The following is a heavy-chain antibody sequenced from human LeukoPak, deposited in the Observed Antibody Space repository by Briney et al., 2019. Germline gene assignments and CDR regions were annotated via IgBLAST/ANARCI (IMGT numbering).Heavy chain of an antibody. CDR2: MSYDGSTK. J-gene: IGHJ4*02. D-gene: IGHD5-12*01. V-gene: IGHV3-30*14. CDR3: ARGLEATMGYFDY. CDR1: GFSFYNYV. Sequence: GGSLRLSCAASGFSFYNYVMHWVRQAPGKGLEWLAVMSYDGSTKYYADSVKGRFTISRDNPKSTLYVQMDNLRAEDTAVYYCARGLEATMGYFDYWGQGTLVTVSS.